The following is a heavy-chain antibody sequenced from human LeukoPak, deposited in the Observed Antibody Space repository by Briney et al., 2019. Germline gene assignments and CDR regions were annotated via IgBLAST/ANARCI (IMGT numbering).Heavy chain of an antibody. D-gene: IGHD3-22*01. Sequence: ETLSLTCTVSGGSISSYYWSWIRQPPGKGLEWIGYIYYSGSTNYNPSLKSRVTISVDTSKNQFSLKLSSVTAADTAVYYCAGGVVITPNYYYYYMDVWGKGTTVTVSS. CDR2: IYYSGST. J-gene: IGHJ6*03. CDR1: GGSISSYY. CDR3: AGGVVITPNYYYYYMDV. V-gene: IGHV4-59*01.